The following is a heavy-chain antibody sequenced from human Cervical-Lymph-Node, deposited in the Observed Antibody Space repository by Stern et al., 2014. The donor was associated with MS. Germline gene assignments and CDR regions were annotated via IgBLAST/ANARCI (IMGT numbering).Heavy chain of an antibody. J-gene: IGHJ4*02. CDR3: ARGNWNYEGMGY. V-gene: IGHV3-33*01. CDR2: IWYDGNKK. D-gene: IGHD1-7*01. Sequence: AQLEESGGGVVQPGRSLRLSRAASGFPFSNYGMHWVRQAPGKGLEWLAVIWYDGNKKYYADSVKGRFAISRDNSKNTLFLQMSSLTAEDTAVYYCARGNWNYEGMGYWGQGTLVTVSS. CDR1: GFPFSNYG.